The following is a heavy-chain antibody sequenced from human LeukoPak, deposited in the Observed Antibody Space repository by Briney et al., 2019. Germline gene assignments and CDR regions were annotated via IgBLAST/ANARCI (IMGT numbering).Heavy chain of an antibody. J-gene: IGHJ4*02. CDR2: INPNSGGT. D-gene: IGHD2-2*01. CDR3: AREADCSGTSCYSQFLDY. Sequence: ASVKVSCKASGYTFTGYYMHWVRQAPGQGLEWMGWINPNSGGTNYAQKFQGRVTMTRDTSINTAYMDLSRLRSNDTAVYYCAREADCSGTSCYSQFLDYWGQGTLVTVSS. V-gene: IGHV1-2*02. CDR1: GYTFTGYY.